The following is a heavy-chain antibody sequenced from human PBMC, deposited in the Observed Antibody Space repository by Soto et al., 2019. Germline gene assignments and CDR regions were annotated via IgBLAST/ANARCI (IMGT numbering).Heavy chain of an antibody. D-gene: IGHD3-9*01. V-gene: IGHV1-24*01. CDR1: GYTLTELS. CDR3: ATDLNDILTGYGPDAFDI. Sequence: ASVKVSCKVSGYTLTELSMHWVRQAPGKGLEWMGVFDPEDGETIYAQKFQGRVTMTEDTSTDTAYMELSSLRSEDTAVYYCATDLNDILTGYGPDAFDIWGQGTMVTVSS. J-gene: IGHJ3*02. CDR2: FDPEDGET.